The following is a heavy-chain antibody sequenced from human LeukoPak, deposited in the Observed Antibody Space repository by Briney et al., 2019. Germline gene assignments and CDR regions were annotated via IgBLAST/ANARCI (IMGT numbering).Heavy chain of an antibody. V-gene: IGHV3-21*01. D-gene: IGHD2-8*01. J-gene: IGHJ4*02. Sequence: GGSLRLSCAASGFIFSSYSMNWVRQAPGKGLEWVSSTNNRGNDDYYAGSVKGRFTISRDNAKNSLYLQMNSLRAEDTAVYYCAREGSIVPHQDLDCWGQGTLVTVSS. CDR1: GFIFSSYS. CDR2: TNNRGNDD. CDR3: AREGSIVPHQDLDC.